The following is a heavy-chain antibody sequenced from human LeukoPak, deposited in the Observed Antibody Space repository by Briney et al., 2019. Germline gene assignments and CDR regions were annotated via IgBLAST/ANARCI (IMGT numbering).Heavy chain of an antibody. D-gene: IGHD3-9*01. Sequence: SETLSLTCTVSGGSISSYYWSWIRQPPGKGLEWIGYIHYSGSTNYNPSLRSRVTMSLDTSKNQFSLKLYSVTAADTAVYYCARGGSTLHSAGGHDIEFYYYYYMDVWGKGTTVTISS. CDR1: GGSISSYY. CDR2: IHYSGST. CDR3: ARGGSTLHSAGGHDIEFYYYYYMDV. J-gene: IGHJ6*03. V-gene: IGHV4-59*08.